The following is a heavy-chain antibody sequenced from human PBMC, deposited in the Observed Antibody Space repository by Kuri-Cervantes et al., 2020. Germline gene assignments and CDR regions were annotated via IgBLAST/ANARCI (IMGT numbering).Heavy chain of an antibody. D-gene: IGHD3-10*01. Sequence: ETLSLTCAASGFTFSSYSMNWVRQAPGKGLEWVSSISSSSSYIYYADSVKGRFTISRDNAKNSLYLQMNSLRAEDTAVYYCARGVADFISQYYYGSGSWYGMDVWGQGTTVTVSS. J-gene: IGHJ6*02. CDR3: ARGVADFISQYYYGSGSWYGMDV. CDR1: GFTFSSYS. CDR2: ISSSSSYI. V-gene: IGHV3-21*01.